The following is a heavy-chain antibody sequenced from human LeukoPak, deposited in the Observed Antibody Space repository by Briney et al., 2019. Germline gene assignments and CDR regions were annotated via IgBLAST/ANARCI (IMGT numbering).Heavy chain of an antibody. CDR3: ARMVRGYTDWFDP. CDR2: IYYSGSA. CDR1: GGSISSYY. J-gene: IGHJ5*02. V-gene: IGHV4-59*01. Sequence: SETLSLTCTVSGGSISSYYWSWIRQPPGKGLEWIGYIYYSGSANYNPSLESRVTISVDTSKNQFSLKLSSVTAADTAVYYCARMVRGYTDWFDPWGQGTLVTVSS. D-gene: IGHD3-10*01.